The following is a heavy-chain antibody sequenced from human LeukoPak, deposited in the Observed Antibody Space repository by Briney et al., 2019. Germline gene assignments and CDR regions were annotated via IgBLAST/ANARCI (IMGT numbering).Heavy chain of an antibody. CDR2: IWYDGSNK. D-gene: IGHD6-19*01. J-gene: IGHJ6*03. CDR3: AKSDSSGWYEGDYYYYYMDV. V-gene: IGHV3-33*06. Sequence: PGGSLRLSCAASGFTFSSYGMHWVRQAPGKGLEWVAVIWYDGSNKYYADSVKGRFTISRDNSKSTLYLQMNSLRAEDTAVYYCAKSDSSGWYEGDYYYYYMDVWGKGTTVTVSS. CDR1: GFTFSSYG.